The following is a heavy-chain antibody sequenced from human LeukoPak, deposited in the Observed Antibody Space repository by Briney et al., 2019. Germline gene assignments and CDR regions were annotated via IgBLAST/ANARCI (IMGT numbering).Heavy chain of an antibody. Sequence: SETLSLTCTVSGYSISSGYYCGWIRQPPGKGLQWIGSLYHSGTTYYNPSLKSRVTISVDTSKNQFSLKLTSVTATDTAVYYCAIWGPVVTAITDAFDMWGQGTMVTVSS. CDR1: GYSISSGYY. V-gene: IGHV4-38-2*02. CDR2: LYHSGTT. J-gene: IGHJ3*02. D-gene: IGHD2-21*02. CDR3: AIWGPVVTAITDAFDM.